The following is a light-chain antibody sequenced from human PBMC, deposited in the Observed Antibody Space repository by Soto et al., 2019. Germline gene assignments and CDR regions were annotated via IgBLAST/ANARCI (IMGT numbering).Light chain of an antibody. V-gene: IGKV1D-13*01. J-gene: IGKJ4*01. CDR2: DAS. CDR1: QGIVNA. Sequence: AIQLTQSPSSLSASVGDRVTITCRTSQGIVNALAWCQQKPGRPPKLLMYDASILQSGVPLRFSGSGSGTDFTLTITSLQPEDFATYFCQQYGNYPLTFGGGTTVEVK. CDR3: QQYGNYPLT.